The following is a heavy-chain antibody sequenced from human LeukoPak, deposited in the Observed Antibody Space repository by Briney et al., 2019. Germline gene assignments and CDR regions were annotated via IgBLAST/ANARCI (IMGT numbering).Heavy chain of an antibody. D-gene: IGHD5-18*01. CDR3: ARRRRIPRGHLDY. CDR1: GGSVSSGSYY. J-gene: IGHJ4*02. CDR2: IYYSGST. V-gene: IGHV4-61*01. Sequence: SATLSLTCTVSGGSVSSGSYYWSCIRQPPGKGLEWIGYIYYSGSTNYNPSLKSRVTISVDTSKNQFSLKLSSVTAADTAVYYCARRRRIPRGHLDYWGQGTLVTVSS.